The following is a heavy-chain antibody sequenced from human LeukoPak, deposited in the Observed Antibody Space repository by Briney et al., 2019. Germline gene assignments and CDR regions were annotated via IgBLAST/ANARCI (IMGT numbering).Heavy chain of an antibody. CDR2: ISSSGSTI. D-gene: IGHD2-15*01. V-gene: IGHV3-48*03. J-gene: IGHJ3*02. CDR1: GFTFSSYA. CDR3: ARDCGGSCYALVTGAFDI. Sequence: GGSLRLSCAASGFTFSSYAMRWVRQAPGKGLEWVSYISSSGSTIYYADSVKGRFTISRDNAKNSLYLQMNSLRAEDTAVYYCARDCGGSCYALVTGAFDIWGQGTMVTVSS.